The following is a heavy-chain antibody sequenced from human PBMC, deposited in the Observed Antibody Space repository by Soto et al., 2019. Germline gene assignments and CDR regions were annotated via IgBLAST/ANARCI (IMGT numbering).Heavy chain of an antibody. V-gene: IGHV3-33*01. Sequence: QVQLVESGGGVVQPGRSLTLSCAGSGFIFSSYGMHWVRQAPGKGLEWVAVTWYDGSKNYYADSVKCRFTISRDDSKNXLYLNMNSLRAEDTAVYYCARVLRYGSTTTCYHEYWGQGTLVTVSS. J-gene: IGHJ4*02. CDR1: GFIFSSYG. CDR2: TWYDGSKN. D-gene: IGHD2-2*01. CDR3: ARVLRYGSTTTCYHEY.